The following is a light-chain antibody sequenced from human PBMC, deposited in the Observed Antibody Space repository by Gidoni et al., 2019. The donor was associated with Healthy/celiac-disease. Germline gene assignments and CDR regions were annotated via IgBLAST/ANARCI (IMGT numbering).Light chain of an antibody. CDR2: DAS. J-gene: IGKJ4*01. CDR3: QQRSNWPPLT. Sequence: MVLTQSPATLSLSPGESATLSCRASQSVSSYLAWYQQKPGQAPRRLIYDASNRATGIPARFSGSGSGTDFTLTISSLEPEDFAVYYCQQRSNWPPLTFGGGTKVEIK. CDR1: QSVSSY. V-gene: IGKV3-11*01.